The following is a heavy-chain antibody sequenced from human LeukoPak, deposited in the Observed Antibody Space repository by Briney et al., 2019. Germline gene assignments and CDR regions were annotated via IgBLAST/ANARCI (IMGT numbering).Heavy chain of an antibody. V-gene: IGHV3-49*04. D-gene: IGHD1-1*01. CDR3: TRDLVATGTTYDY. J-gene: IGHJ4*02. Sequence: PGGSLRLSCAASGFTFSSYGMHWVRQAPGKGLEWVGFIRSKAYGGTTEYAASVKGRFTISRDDSKSIAYLQMNSLKTEDTAVYYCTRDLVATGTTYDYWGQGTLVTVSS. CDR1: GFTFSSYG. CDR2: IRSKAYGGTT.